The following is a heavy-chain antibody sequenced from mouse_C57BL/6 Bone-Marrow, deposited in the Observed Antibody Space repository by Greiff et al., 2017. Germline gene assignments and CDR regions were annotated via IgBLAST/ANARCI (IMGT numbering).Heavy chain of an antibody. CDR1: GFSFNTYA. CDR3: VRHEYHDDY. CDR2: IRRKSNNYAT. Sequence: EVKLLESGGGLVQPKGSLKLSCAASGFSFNTYAMHWVRQAPGKGLEWVARIRRKSNNYATYYADAVKDRFTISRDDSESMLYLQMNNLKTEDTAMYYCVRHEYHDDYWGQGTLVTVSA. J-gene: IGHJ3*01. V-gene: IGHV10-1*01. D-gene: IGHD5-1*01.